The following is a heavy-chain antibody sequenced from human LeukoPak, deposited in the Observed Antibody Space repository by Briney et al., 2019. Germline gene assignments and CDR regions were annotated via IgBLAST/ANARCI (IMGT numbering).Heavy chain of an antibody. CDR3: ASATRYCSSTSCYVPFDP. CDR2: INSDGSST. J-gene: IGHJ5*02. D-gene: IGHD2-2*01. V-gene: IGHV3-74*01. Sequence: PGGSLRLPCAASGFTFSSYWMHWVRQAPGKGLVWVSRINSDGSSTSYADSVKGRFTISRDNAKNTLYLQMNSLRAEDTAVYYCASATRYCSSTSCYVPFDPWGQGTLVTVSS. CDR1: GFTFSSYW.